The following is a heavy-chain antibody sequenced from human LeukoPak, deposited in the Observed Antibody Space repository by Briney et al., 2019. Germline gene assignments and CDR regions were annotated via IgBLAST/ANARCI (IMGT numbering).Heavy chain of an antibody. D-gene: IGHD3-3*01. V-gene: IGHV4-61*02. CDR1: GGSISSGSYY. Sequence: PSETLSLTCTVSGGSISSGSYYWSWIRQPAGKGLEWIGRIYTSGSTNYNPSLKSRVTISVDTSKNQFSLKLSSVTAADTAVYYCARDPVDYDFWSGHSDYWGQGTLVTVSS. CDR2: IYTSGST. J-gene: IGHJ4*02. CDR3: ARDPVDYDFWSGHSDY.